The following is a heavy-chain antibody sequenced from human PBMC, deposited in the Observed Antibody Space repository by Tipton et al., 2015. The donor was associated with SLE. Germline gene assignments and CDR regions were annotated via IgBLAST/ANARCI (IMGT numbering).Heavy chain of an antibody. CDR2: TIPLFGRG. Sequence: QLVQSGAEVKKPGSSVKVSCKASGDTFSNYGISWVRLAPGQGLEWMGGTIPLFGRGNTAQRFQGRATITTDATTNTVYLELSSLRSEDTAVYYCARGDRVLLPDDPYYYNMDVWGKGTTVTVS. V-gene: IGHV1-69*01. D-gene: IGHD1-1*01. J-gene: IGHJ6*03. CDR3: ARGDRVLLPDDPYYYNMDV. CDR1: GDTFSNYG.